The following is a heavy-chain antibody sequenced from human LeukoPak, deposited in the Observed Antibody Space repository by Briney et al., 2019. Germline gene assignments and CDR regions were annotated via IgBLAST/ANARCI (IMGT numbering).Heavy chain of an antibody. CDR3: ARETRAQYCSSTSCYLRTNNWFDP. V-gene: IGHV4-59*01. D-gene: IGHD2-2*01. Sequence: SETLSLTCTVSGGSISSYYWSWIRQPPGKGLEWIGYIYYSGSTNYNPSLKSRVTISVDTSKNQFSLKLSSVTAADTAVYYCARETRAQYCSSTSCYLRTNNWFDPWGQGTLVTVSS. J-gene: IGHJ5*02. CDR2: IYYSGST. CDR1: GGSISSYY.